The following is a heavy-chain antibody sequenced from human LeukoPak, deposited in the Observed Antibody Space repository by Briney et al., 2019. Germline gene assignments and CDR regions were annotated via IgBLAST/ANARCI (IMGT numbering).Heavy chain of an antibody. V-gene: IGHV1-69*13. Sequence: GASVKVSCKASGGTFSSYAISWVRQAPGQGLEWMGGIIPIFGTANYAQKFQGRVTITADESTSTAYMELSSLRSEDTAVYYCARGFKLLWFGELSSYYYYMDVWGKGTTVTVSS. CDR3: ARGFKLLWFGELSSYYYYMDV. CDR2: IIPIFGTA. D-gene: IGHD3-10*01. J-gene: IGHJ6*03. CDR1: GGTFSSYA.